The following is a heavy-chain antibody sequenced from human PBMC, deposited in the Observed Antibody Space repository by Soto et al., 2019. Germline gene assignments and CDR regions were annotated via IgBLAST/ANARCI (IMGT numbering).Heavy chain of an antibody. V-gene: IGHV1-69*13. CDR1: GGTFSSYA. J-gene: IGHJ6*02. CDR3: ASNYYYDSSGYPDYYYGMDV. D-gene: IGHD3-22*01. Sequence: SVKVSCKASGGTFSSYAISWVRQAPGQGLEWMGGIIPIFGTANYAQKFQGRVTITADESTSTAYMELSSLRSEDTAVYYCASNYYYDSSGYPDYYYGMDVWGQGTTVTVSS. CDR2: IIPIFGTA.